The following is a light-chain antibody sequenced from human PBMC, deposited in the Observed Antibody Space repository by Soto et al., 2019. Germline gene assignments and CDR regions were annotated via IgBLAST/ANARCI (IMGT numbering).Light chain of an antibody. CDR2: GAS. J-gene: IGKJ3*01. CDR3: QQYDKWVT. V-gene: IGKV3-15*01. Sequence: EIVMTQSPETLSVSPGETATLSCRASETVSSNLAWYQQKRGQAPRLLIHGASTRATGIPARFIGSGSGTEFTLTISRLQSEDFAVYYCQQYDKWVTFGPGTKVDLK. CDR1: ETVSSN.